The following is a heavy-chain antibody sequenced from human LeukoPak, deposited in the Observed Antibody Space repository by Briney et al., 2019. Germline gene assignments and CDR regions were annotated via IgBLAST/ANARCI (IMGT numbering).Heavy chain of an antibody. CDR1: GFTFSSYW. J-gene: IGHJ6*03. CDR2: ITSSGTYI. CDR3: ARDPYSGNYGNDYYYYMDV. D-gene: IGHD1-26*01. Sequence: GGSLRLSCAASGFTFSSYWMSWVRQAPGKGLEWVSSITSSGTYIFYADSVKGRFTISRDNAKNSLYLQMDSLGPEDTAVYYCARDPYSGNYGNDYYYYMDVWGKGTTVTISS. V-gene: IGHV3-21*01.